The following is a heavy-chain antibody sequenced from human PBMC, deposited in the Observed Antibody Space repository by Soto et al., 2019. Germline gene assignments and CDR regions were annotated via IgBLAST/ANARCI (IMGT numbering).Heavy chain of an antibody. J-gene: IGHJ6*02. D-gene: IGHD3-3*01. Sequence: QVQLVQSGSELKKPGASVKVTCKASGYTFTSYAMNWVRQAHGQGLEWTGWIKTNTGKPTYAQGFTGRFVFSLDTSVSTAYLQICSLKAEDTAVYYCARDAGHYDFWSGSILEYYYGMDVWGQGTTVTVSS. V-gene: IGHV7-4-1*01. CDR3: ARDAGHYDFWSGSILEYYYGMDV. CDR2: IKTNTGKP. CDR1: GYTFTSYA.